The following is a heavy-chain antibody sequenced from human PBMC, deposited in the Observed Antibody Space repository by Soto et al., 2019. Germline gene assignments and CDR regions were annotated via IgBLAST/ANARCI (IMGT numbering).Heavy chain of an antibody. V-gene: IGHV1-18*01. CDR2: ISTYRGNT. CDR3: ATRSPAFDY. CDR1: GYTFTSYG. J-gene: IGHJ4*02. Sequence: QVQLVQSGPEVKKPGASVKVSCKTSGYTFTSYGIAWVRQAPGQGLEWMGWISTYRGNTNYAQKFQGRVTMTTDTSTSTAYMELRSLRSDDTAVYYCATRSPAFDYWGQGTLFTVSS.